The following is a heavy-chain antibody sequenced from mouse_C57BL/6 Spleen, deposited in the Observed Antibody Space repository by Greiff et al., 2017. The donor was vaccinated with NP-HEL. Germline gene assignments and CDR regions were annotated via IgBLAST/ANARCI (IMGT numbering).Heavy chain of an antibody. CDR2: SRNKANDYTT. Sequence: EVNVVESGGGLVQSGRSLRLSCATSGFTFSDFYMEWVRQAPGKGLEWIAASRNKANDYTTEYSASVKGRFIVSRDTSQSILYLQMNALRAEDTAIYYCARGALYYGSSYGYFDVWGTGTTVTVSS. J-gene: IGHJ1*03. D-gene: IGHD1-1*01. CDR3: ARGALYYGSSYGYFDV. V-gene: IGHV7-1*01. CDR1: GFTFSDFY.